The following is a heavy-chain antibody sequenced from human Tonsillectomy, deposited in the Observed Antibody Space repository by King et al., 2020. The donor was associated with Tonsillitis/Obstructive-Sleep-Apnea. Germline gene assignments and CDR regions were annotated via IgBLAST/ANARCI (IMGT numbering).Heavy chain of an antibody. V-gene: IGHV1-2*02. CDR1: GYTFAGFL. CDR2: INPTTGDT. Sequence: QLVQSGAEVKKSGASVRVSCKASGYTFAGFLIHWVRQAPGQGLEWMGWINPTTGDTNYAQNFQGRVTMTTDTSISTAYMELSSLRSDDTAGYYCGRGNKSFDPWGQGTLVTVSS. J-gene: IGHJ5*02. CDR3: GRGNKSFDP.